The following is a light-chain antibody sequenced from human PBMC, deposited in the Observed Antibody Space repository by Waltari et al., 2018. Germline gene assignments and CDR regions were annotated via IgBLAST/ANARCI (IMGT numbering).Light chain of an antibody. CDR1: ALPKQY. CDR2: KDS. CDR3: QSADSSGTYEV. Sequence: SYELTQPPSVSVSPGQTARITCSVDALPKQYAYWYQQKPGQAPVRVIYKDSERPSGIPERFSGSSSGTTVTLTISGVQAADEADYYCQSADSSGTYEVFGGGTKLTVL. J-gene: IGLJ2*01. V-gene: IGLV3-25*03.